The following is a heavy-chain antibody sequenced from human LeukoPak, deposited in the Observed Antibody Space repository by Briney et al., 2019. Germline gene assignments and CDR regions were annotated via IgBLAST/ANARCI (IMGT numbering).Heavy chain of an antibody. V-gene: IGHV5-51*01. D-gene: IGHD4-23*01. Sequence: GGALQISGKGSGSLFTSYWIAGARQLPGKGLEGLWILSPGASHTRSSPSFQGQVTISADKSISTASLQWSSLKASDTAMYYCARRDYGGKHFDYWGQGTLVTVSS. CDR1: GSLFTSYW. J-gene: IGHJ4*02. CDR2: LSPGASHT. CDR3: ARRDYGGKHFDY.